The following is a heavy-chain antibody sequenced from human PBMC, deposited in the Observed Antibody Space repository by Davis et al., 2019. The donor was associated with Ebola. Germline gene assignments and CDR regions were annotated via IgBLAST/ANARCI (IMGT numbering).Heavy chain of an antibody. V-gene: IGHV3-48*01. CDR1: GFTFSSYS. CDR2: ISSSSSTI. J-gene: IGHJ6*02. Sequence: GESLKISCAASGFTFSSYSMNWVRQAPGKGLEWVSYISSSSSTIYYADSVKGRFTISRDNSKNTLYLQMNSLRAEDTAVYYCARDEFMYYYYGMDVWSQGTTVTVSS. CDR3: ARDEFMYYYYGMDV. D-gene: IGHD3-10*01.